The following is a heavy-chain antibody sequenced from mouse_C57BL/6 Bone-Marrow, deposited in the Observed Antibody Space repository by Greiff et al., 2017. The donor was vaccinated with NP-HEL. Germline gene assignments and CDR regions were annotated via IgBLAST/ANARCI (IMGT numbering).Heavy chain of an antibody. J-gene: IGHJ3*01. Sequence: EVQRVESGEGLVKPGGSLKLSCAASGFTFSSYAMSWVRQTPEKRLEWVAYISSGGDYIYYADTVKGRFTISRDNARNTLYLQMSSLKSEDTAMYYCTRVGIIFTTVVPFAYWGQGTLVTVSA. CDR1: GFTFSSYA. D-gene: IGHD1-1*01. CDR2: ISSGGDYI. V-gene: IGHV5-9-1*02. CDR3: TRVGIIFTTVVPFAY.